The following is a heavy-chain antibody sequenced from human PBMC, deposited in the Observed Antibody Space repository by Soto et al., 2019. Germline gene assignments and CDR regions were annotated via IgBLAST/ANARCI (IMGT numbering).Heavy chain of an antibody. J-gene: IGHJ4*02. CDR2: IYYSGNT. CDR1: GVSISDYY. Sequence: KPSETLSLTCTVSGVSISDYYWSWIRQPPGKGLEWIGYIYYSGNTNYNPSLKSRVTISEDTSKNQFSLRLSSVTTADTAVYYCARDREYYDSSGLYFDYWGQGTLVTVSS. CDR3: ARDREYYDSSGLYFDY. D-gene: IGHD3-22*01. V-gene: IGHV4-59*01.